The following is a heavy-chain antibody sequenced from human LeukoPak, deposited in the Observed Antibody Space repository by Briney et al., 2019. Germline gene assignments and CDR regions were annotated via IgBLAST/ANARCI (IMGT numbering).Heavy chain of an antibody. V-gene: IGHV4-59*01. J-gene: IGHJ4*02. Sequence: SETLSLTCTVSDGSISSYYWSWIRQTPGKGLEWIGYMYYTGVSNYNPSLKSRVAISVDSSKNQFSLKVTSVTAADTAIYYCTTIKRGDIFGYFDFWGQGALVTVSS. CDR2: MYYTGVS. D-gene: IGHD5-18*01. CDR3: TTIKRGDIFGYFDF. CDR1: DGSISSYY.